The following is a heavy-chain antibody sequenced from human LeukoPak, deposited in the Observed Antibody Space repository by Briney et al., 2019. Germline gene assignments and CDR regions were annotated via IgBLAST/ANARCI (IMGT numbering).Heavy chain of an antibody. Sequence: GASLRLSCAASGFTFSNYAVSWVRQAPGEGLEWVSAILGSGGSTYYADSVKGRFTVSRDNSKSTLYLQMNSLRAEDTALYYCAKWGDYDVLTGYYVPDYWGQGTLVTVSS. V-gene: IGHV3-23*01. D-gene: IGHD3-9*01. CDR3: AKWGDYDVLTGYYVPDY. CDR2: ILGSGGST. J-gene: IGHJ4*02. CDR1: GFTFSNYA.